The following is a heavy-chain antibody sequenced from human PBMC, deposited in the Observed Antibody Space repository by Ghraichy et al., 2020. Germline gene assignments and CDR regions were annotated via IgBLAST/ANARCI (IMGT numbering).Heavy chain of an antibody. J-gene: IGHJ3*02. CDR2: IYNSGST. D-gene: IGHD2-2*02. V-gene: IGHV4-59*01. CDR1: GGSISYYY. CDR3: ARAREGYRFAFDI. Sequence: SETLSLTCTVSGGSISYYYWSWVRQPPGKGLEWIGYIYNSGSTDFNPSLKSRVTISVDTSKNQFSLKLTSVTAADTAVYYCARAREGYRFAFDIWGQGTMVTVSS.